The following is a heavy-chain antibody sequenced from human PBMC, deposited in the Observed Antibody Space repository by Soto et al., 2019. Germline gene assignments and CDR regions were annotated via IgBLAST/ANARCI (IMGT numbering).Heavy chain of an antibody. V-gene: IGHV1-18*01. Sequence: ASVKVSCKASGYTFTSYGISWVRQAPGQGLEWMGWISAYNGNTNYAQKLQGRVTMTTDTSTSTAYMELRSLRSDDTAVYYCARDSGSLEWLYGGRIYNWFDPWGQGTLVTVSS. D-gene: IGHD3-3*01. CDR3: ARDSGSLEWLYGGRIYNWFDP. CDR2: ISAYNGNT. CDR1: GYTFTSYG. J-gene: IGHJ5*02.